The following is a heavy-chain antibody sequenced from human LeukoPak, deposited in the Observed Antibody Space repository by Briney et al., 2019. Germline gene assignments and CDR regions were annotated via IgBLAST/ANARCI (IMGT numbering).Heavy chain of an antibody. J-gene: IGHJ4*02. D-gene: IGHD3-22*01. CDR3: ARDAYDSSGLDY. V-gene: IGHV3-21*01. CDR2: ISSSSSYV. CDR1: GFTFSSYS. Sequence: GGSLRLSCAASGFTFSSYSMNWVRQAPGKGLEWVSSISSSSSYVYYADSVKGRFTISRDNAKNSLYLQMNSLRAEDTAVYYCARDAYDSSGLDYWGQGTLVTVSS.